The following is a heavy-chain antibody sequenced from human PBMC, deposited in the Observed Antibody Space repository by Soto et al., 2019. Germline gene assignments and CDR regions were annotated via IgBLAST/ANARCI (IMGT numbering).Heavy chain of an antibody. V-gene: IGHV1-46*01. CDR1: GYTFTSYY. CDR2: INPSGGST. J-gene: IGHJ5*02. Sequence: ASVKVSCKASGYTFTSYYMHWVRQAPGQGLEWMGIINPSGGSTSYAQKFQGRVTMTRDTSTSTVYMELSSLRSEDTAVYYCARRYCSGGSCYRWFDPWGQGTLVTV. D-gene: IGHD2-15*01. CDR3: ARRYCSGGSCYRWFDP.